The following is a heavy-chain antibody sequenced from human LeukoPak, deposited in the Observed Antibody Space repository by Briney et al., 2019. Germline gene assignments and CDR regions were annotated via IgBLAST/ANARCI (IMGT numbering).Heavy chain of an antibody. CDR1: GGSISSYY. CDR3: ARLVIAAGGSRYFDY. J-gene: IGHJ4*02. V-gene: IGHV4-59*08. D-gene: IGHD6-13*01. Sequence: SETLSLTCTVSGGSISSYYWSWIRQPPGKGLEWIGYIYYSGSTNYNPSLKSRVTISVDTSKNQFSLKLSSVTAADTAVFYCARLVIAAGGSRYFDYWGQGTLVTVSS. CDR2: IYYSGST.